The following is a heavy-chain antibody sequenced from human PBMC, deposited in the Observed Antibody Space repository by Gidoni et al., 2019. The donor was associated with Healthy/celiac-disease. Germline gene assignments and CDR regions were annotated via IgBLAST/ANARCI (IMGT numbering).Heavy chain of an antibody. D-gene: IGHD2-15*01. Sequence: QVQLQESGPGLVKPSQTLSLTCTVSGASIGRGRYYWSWLRQPDGKRLEWIGHIYTIGGTNYTPSLMSRVTISVDTSKNLFSLKLSFVTAADTAVYYCAGGCSGGGCQPRADCDYWCQGTLVTVSS. CDR1: GASIGRGRYY. J-gene: IGHJ4*02. CDR3: AGGCSGGGCQPRADCDY. CDR2: IYTIGGT. V-gene: IGHV4-61*02.